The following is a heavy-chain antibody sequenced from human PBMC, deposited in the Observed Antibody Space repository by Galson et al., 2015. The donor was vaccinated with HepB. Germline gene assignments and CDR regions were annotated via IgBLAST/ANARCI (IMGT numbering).Heavy chain of an antibody. V-gene: IGHV2-5*02. J-gene: IGHJ5*02. CDR3: ARRPRSAVGDNWFDP. CDR2: IYWDDDK. D-gene: IGHD6-19*01. Sequence: LALVQPTQPLTLTCSFPGDSLRTSGVGVAWIRLPPGKSLEWPALIYWDDDKRYNPPLKRRLTITKDTAKNQVVLTMTNMDPVDTATHYCARRPRSAVGDNWFDPWGQGTLVTVSS. CDR1: GDSLRTSGVG.